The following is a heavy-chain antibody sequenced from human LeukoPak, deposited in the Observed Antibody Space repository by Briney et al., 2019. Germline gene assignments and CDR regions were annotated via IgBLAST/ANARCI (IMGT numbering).Heavy chain of an antibody. CDR3: ATSIQWLVPFYFDY. CDR1: GFTFSDTW. V-gene: IGHV3-74*01. D-gene: IGHD6-19*01. CDR2: IRSDGSDA. Sequence: PGGSLRLSCAASGFTFSDTWMHWVRQAPGKGLVWVSRIRSDGSDARYAESVKGRFTISRDNSKNTLYLQMNSLRAEDTAVYYCATSIQWLVPFYFDYWGQGTLVTVSS. J-gene: IGHJ4*02.